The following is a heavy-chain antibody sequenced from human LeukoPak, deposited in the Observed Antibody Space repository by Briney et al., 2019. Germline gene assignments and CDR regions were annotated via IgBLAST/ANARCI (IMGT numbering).Heavy chain of an antibody. V-gene: IGHV4-34*01. D-gene: IGHD6-13*01. Sequence: PSETLSLTCAVYGVSFSGYYWSWLRQPPGKGLEWIGEINHSGSTNYNPSLKSRVTISVDTSKNQFSLKLSSVTAADTAVYYCASLPRGSSSWYSRYFDYWGQGTLVTVSS. CDR2: INHSGST. J-gene: IGHJ4*02. CDR3: ASLPRGSSSWYSRYFDY. CDR1: GVSFSGYY.